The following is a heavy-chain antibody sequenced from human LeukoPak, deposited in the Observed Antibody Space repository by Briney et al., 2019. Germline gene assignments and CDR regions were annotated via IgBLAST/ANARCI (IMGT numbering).Heavy chain of an antibody. J-gene: IGHJ4*02. CDR2: IYYSGTT. CDR1: GGSINTYS. CDR3: ARRGRSSTDPFEY. V-gene: IGHV4-59*08. D-gene: IGHD2-2*01. Sequence: PSETLSLTCTVSGGSINTYSWYWIRQPPGKGLEWIGYIYYSGTTKYSTSLKSRVTLSLDTPKNQIFLRLTSVTAADTAVYYCARRGRSSTDPFEYWGQGTLVTVSS.